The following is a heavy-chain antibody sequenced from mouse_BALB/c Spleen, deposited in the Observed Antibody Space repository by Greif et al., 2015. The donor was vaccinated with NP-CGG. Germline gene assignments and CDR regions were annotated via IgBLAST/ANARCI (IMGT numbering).Heavy chain of an antibody. CDR1: GYTFTSYW. CDR2: INPSNGRT. J-gene: IGHJ4*01. CDR3: ARFIRAMDY. Sequence: VQLVESGAELVKPGASVKLSCKASGYTFTSYWMHWVKQRPGQGLEWIGEINPSNGRTNYNEKFKSKATLTVDKSSSTAYMQLSSLTSEDSAVYYCARFIRAMDYWGQGTSVTVSS. D-gene: IGHD1-1*01. V-gene: IGHV1S81*02.